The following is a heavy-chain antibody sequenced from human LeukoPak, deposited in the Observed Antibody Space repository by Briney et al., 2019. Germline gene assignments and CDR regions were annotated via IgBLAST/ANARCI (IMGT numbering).Heavy chain of an antibody. CDR3: AKQFYGDYGAFNY. J-gene: IGHJ4*02. CDR1: GFTFSSYA. D-gene: IGHD4-17*01. CDR2: ISGSGGST. Sequence: GGSLRLSCAASGFTFSSYAMSWVRQAPGKGLEWVSAISGSGGSTYYADSVKGRFTISGDNSKNTLYLQMNSLRAEDTAVYYCAKQFYGDYGAFNYWGQGTLVTVSS. V-gene: IGHV3-23*01.